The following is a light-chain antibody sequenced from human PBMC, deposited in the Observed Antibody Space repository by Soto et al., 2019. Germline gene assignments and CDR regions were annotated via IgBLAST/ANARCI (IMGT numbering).Light chain of an antibody. Sequence: QSALTQPPSVSGSPGQSVTISCTGTSSDVGRSNRVSWYQQPPGAAPKLIIYDVSNRPSGLPDRFSGSKSGNTASLTISGLQAEDEADYYCSSYTSSSTPCVFGTGTKVTVL. CDR2: DVS. CDR1: SSDVGRSNR. J-gene: IGLJ1*01. V-gene: IGLV2-18*02. CDR3: SSYTSSSTPCV.